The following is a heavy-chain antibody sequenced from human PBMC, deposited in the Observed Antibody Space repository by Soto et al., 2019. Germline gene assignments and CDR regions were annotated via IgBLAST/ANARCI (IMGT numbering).Heavy chain of an antibody. Sequence: GGSLRLSCAASGFTFSSYAMHWVRQAPGKGLEWVAVISYDGSNKYYADSVKGRFTISRDNSKNTLYLQMNSLRAEDTAVYYCARGPNYYDSSGYYYLYYYYGMDVWGQGTTVTVSS. CDR1: GFTFSSYA. J-gene: IGHJ6*02. D-gene: IGHD3-22*01. CDR3: ARGPNYYDSSGYYYLYYYYGMDV. V-gene: IGHV3-30-3*01. CDR2: ISYDGSNK.